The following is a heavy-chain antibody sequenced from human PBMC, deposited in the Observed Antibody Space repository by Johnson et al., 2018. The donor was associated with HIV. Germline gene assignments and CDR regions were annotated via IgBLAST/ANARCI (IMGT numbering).Heavy chain of an antibody. Sequence: VQLVESGGGVVQPGGSLRLSCAASGFTVSSNYMSWVRQAPGKGLEWVSVIYSGGSTYYADSVKGRFTISRDNSKNSLYLQMNSLRAEDTAVYYCARSCPRWAAAGGAFDIWGQGTMVTVSS. CDR3: ARSCPRWAAAGGAFDI. V-gene: IGHV3-66*01. CDR1: GFTVSSNY. D-gene: IGHD6-13*01. J-gene: IGHJ3*02. CDR2: IYSGGST.